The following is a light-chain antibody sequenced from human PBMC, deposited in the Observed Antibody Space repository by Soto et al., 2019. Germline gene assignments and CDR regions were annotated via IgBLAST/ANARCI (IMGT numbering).Light chain of an antibody. CDR1: QNINNY. CDR3: QQSYDGPRT. CDR2: AAS. J-gene: IGKJ1*01. Sequence: DIQMTQSPSSLSASVGDRVTIACRARQNINNYLNWYQQKPGKAPNLLIYAASSLQSGVPSRFSGSGSGTDFTLTISSLQPEDFATYYCQQSYDGPRTFGQGTKVEIK. V-gene: IGKV1-39*01.